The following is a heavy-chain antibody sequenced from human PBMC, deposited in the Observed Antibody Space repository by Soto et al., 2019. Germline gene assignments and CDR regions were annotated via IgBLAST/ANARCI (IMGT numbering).Heavy chain of an antibody. CDR1: GGSISSYY. J-gene: IGHJ5*02. D-gene: IGHD3-10*01. Sequence: QVQLQESGPGLVKPSETLSLTCTVSGGSISSYYWSWIRQPPGKGLEWIGYIYYSGSTNSTPSLKSRVTISVDTSKTQVSLKLSSVPDADTAVYYCERVTMVRGVRKGWFDPWGQGTLVTVSS. V-gene: IGHV4-59*01. CDR3: ERVTMVRGVRKGWFDP. CDR2: IYYSGST.